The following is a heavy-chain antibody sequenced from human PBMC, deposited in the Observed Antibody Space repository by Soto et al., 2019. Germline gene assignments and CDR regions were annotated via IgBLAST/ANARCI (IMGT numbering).Heavy chain of an antibody. V-gene: IGHV4-59*01. CDR1: GGSISSYY. J-gene: IGHJ4*02. Sequence: SETLSLTCTVSGGSISSYYWSWIRQPPGKGLEWIGYIYYSGSTNYNPSLKSRVTISVDTSKNQFSLKLSSVTAADTAVYYCARGPSARYFDWFDWGQGTLVTVSS. CDR3: ARGPSARYFDWFD. CDR2: IYYSGST. D-gene: IGHD3-9*01.